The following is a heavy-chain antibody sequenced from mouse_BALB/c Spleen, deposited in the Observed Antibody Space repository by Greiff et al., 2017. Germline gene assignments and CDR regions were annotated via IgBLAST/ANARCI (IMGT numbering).Heavy chain of an antibody. Sequence: EVMLVESGGGLVQPGGSRKLSCAASGFTFSSFGMHWVRQAPEKGLEWVAYISSGSSTIYYADTVKGRFTISRDNPKNTLFLQMTSLRSEDTAMYYCARGDEWGQGTSVTVSS. CDR1: GFTFSSFG. CDR3: ARGDE. D-gene: IGHD2-13*01. J-gene: IGHJ4*01. CDR2: ISSGSSTI. V-gene: IGHV5-17*02.